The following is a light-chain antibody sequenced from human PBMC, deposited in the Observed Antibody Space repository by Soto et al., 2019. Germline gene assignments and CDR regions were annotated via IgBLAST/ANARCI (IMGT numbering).Light chain of an antibody. CDR2: DVI. Sequence: LTQPASVSGSPGQSVAISCTGTTSDVGGYNYVSWYQQHPGKAPKLIIQDVINRPSGVSDRFSGSKSGNTASLTISGLQAEDEADYYCSSYTSTSTYVFGSGTKVTVL. V-gene: IGLV2-14*01. CDR3: SSYTSTSTYV. CDR1: TSDVGGYNY. J-gene: IGLJ1*01.